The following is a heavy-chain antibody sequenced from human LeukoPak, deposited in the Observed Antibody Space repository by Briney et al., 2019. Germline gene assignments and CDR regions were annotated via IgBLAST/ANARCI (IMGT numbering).Heavy chain of an antibody. CDR3: AATSGTGAFDI. D-gene: IGHD2-8*02. CDR2: MGNSRSTI. Sequence: GGSLRLSCAASGFTFSDYYMSWIRQAPGKGLEWVSYMGNSRSTIYYADSVKGRFTISRDNAKSSLYLQMNSLRAEDTAVYYCAATSGTGAFDIWGQGTMVTVSS. V-gene: IGHV3-11*04. J-gene: IGHJ3*02. CDR1: GFTFSDYY.